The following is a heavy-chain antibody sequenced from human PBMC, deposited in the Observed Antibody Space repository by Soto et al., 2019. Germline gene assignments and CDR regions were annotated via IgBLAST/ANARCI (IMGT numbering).Heavy chain of an antibody. Sequence: EVQLLESGGGLVEPGGSLRLSCAASGFTXSNYAMNWVRQAPGKGLXWVSAISGSGGSTYYADSVKGRFTISRNNSKNTLYVQMNSLRAEDTAVYYXXXXXXXXXVAGPNWFDPWGQGTLVTXSS. CDR3: XXXXXXXXVAGPNWFDP. J-gene: IGHJ5*02. CDR1: GFTXSNYA. D-gene: IGHD6-19*01. CDR2: ISGSGGST. V-gene: IGHV3-23*01.